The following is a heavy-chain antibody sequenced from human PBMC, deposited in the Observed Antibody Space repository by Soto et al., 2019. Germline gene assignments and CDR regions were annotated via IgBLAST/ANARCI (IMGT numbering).Heavy chain of an antibody. V-gene: IGHV1-3*01. D-gene: IGHD2-2*01. J-gene: IGHJ4*02. Sequence: KFQGRVTITRDTSASTAYMELSSLRSEDTAVYYCARHMVVPAAIFDYWGQGTLVTVSS. CDR3: ARHMVVPAAIFDY.